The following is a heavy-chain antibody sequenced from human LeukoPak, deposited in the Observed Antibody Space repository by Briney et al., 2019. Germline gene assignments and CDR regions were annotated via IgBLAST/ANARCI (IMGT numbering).Heavy chain of an antibody. D-gene: IGHD2-21*02. Sequence: GASVKLSCKASGATFSSYAISLVRQPPGPGLEWMGGIILIFGTANYAQKVQGSVRITAAQSTSTAYMELRMLRSQDAAVCDCSNVTCVDPWGQGTLAPVSS. V-gene: IGHV1-69*13. CDR1: GATFSSYA. CDR3: SNVTCVDP. J-gene: IGHJ5*02. CDR2: IILIFGTA.